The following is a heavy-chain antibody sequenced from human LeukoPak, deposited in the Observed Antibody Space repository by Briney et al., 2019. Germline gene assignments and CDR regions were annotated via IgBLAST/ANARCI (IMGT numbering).Heavy chain of an antibody. V-gene: IGHV3-48*03. Sequence: GGSLRLSCSASGFTFSSYAMNWVRQAPGKGLEWVSYISTSGTSIYYADSVKGRFTISRDNAKNSLYLQMNSLRAEDTAVFYCARAFRDDYGDVKFDYWGQGTLVTVSS. D-gene: IGHD4-17*01. CDR2: ISTSGTSI. CDR1: GFTFSSYA. CDR3: ARAFRDDYGDVKFDY. J-gene: IGHJ4*02.